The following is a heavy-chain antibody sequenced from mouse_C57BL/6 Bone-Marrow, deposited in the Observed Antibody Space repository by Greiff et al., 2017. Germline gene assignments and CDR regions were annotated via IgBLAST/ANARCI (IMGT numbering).Heavy chain of an antibody. CDR1: GYTFTSYW. CDR3: ARGYGSNYYYAWDY. V-gene: IGHV1-64*01. CDR2: IHPNSGST. J-gene: IGHJ4*01. D-gene: IGHD1-1*01. Sequence: VQLQQPGAELVKPGASVKLSCKASGYTFTSYWMHWVKQRPGQGLEWIGMIHPNSGSTNYNEKFKSKATLTVDKSSSTAYMQLSSLTSEDSAVYYSARGYGSNYYYAWDYWRQGTSVSVSS.